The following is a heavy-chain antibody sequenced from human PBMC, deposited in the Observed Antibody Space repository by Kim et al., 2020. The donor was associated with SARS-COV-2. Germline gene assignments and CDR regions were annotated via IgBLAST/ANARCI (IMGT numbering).Heavy chain of an antibody. CDR2: INHSGST. V-gene: IGHV4-34*01. CDR3: ASGAYSSGWYVSDYYGMDV. D-gene: IGHD6-19*01. CDR1: GGSFSGYY. Sequence: SETLSLTCAVYGGSFSGYYWSWIRQPPGKGLEWIGEINHSGSTNYNPSLKSRVTISVDTSKNQFSLKLSSVTAADTAVYYCASGAYSSGWYVSDYYGMDVWGQGTTVTVSS. J-gene: IGHJ6*02.